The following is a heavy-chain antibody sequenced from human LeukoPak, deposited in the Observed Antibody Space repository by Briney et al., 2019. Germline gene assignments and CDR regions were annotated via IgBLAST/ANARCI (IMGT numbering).Heavy chain of an antibody. D-gene: IGHD3-10*01. CDR3: ARANDYYYGSGSYATQFDP. J-gene: IGHJ5*02. V-gene: IGHV1-18*01. CDR1: GYTFTNYG. Sequence: ASVKVSCKASGYTFTNYGISWVRQTPGQGLEWMGWISPYNGNTNYGQKLQGRVTLTTDTSTSTAYMELRSLGSDDTAVYYCARANDYYYGSGSYATQFDPWGQGTLVTVSS. CDR2: ISPYNGNT.